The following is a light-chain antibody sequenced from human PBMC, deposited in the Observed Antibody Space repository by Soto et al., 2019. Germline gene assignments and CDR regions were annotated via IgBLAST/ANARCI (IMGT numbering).Light chain of an antibody. J-gene: IGKJ4*01. CDR1: QTVSSS. Sequence: EIVLTQSPATLSLSPGERATLSCRASQTVSSSLAWYQRKPGQAPRLLIYEASSMATGIPARFSGSGSGADFTLTISSLEPEDFALYYCQQHINWPLTFGGGTKVDIK. V-gene: IGKV3-11*01. CDR3: QQHINWPLT. CDR2: EAS.